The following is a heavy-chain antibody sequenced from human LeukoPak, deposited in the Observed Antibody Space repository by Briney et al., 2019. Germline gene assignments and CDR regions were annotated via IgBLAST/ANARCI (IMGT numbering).Heavy chain of an antibody. V-gene: IGHV3-30*01. CDR1: GFTLSSYA. Sequence: GGSLRLSCAASGFTLSSYAMHWVRQAPGKGLEWVAVISYDGSNKYYADSVKGRFTISRDNSKKTLCLQMNSLRAEDTAVYYCARGSPVSGSYYFLSGFDCWGQGTLVTVSS. CDR2: ISYDGSNK. D-gene: IGHD1-26*01. J-gene: IGHJ4*02. CDR3: ARGSPVSGSYYFLSGFDC.